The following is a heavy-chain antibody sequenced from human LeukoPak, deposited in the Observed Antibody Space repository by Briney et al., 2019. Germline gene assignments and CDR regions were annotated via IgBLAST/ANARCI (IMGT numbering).Heavy chain of an antibody. CDR2: IYTSGST. CDR1: GGSISSYY. V-gene: IGHV4-4*07. J-gene: IGHJ6*04. D-gene: IGHD2-2*01. CDR3: ARSYCSSTSCYVWGMDV. Sequence: PSETLSLTCTVSGGSISSYYWSWIRQPAGKGLEWIGRIYTSGSTNYNPSLKSRVTMSVDTSKNQFSLKLSSVTAADTAVYYCARSYCSSTSCYVWGMDVWGKGTTVTVSS.